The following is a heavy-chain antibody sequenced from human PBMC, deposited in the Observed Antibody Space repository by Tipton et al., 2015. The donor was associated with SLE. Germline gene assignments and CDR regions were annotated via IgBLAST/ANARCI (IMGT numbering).Heavy chain of an antibody. Sequence: SLRLSCSASGFTFSSYAMHWVRQAPGKGLEYVSAISSNGGSTYYADSVKGRFTISRDNSKNTLYLQMNSLRAEDTAVYYRARDLITMYFDYWGQGTLVTVSS. V-gene: IGHV3-64*04. J-gene: IGHJ4*02. CDR3: ARDLITMYFDY. CDR2: ISSNGGST. D-gene: IGHD3-16*01. CDR1: GFTFSSYA.